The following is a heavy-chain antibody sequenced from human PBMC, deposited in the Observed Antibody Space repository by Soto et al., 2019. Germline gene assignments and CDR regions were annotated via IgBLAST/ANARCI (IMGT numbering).Heavy chain of an antibody. CDR3: AKWACSGGSCYFDY. V-gene: IGHV3-23*01. D-gene: IGHD2-15*01. J-gene: IGHJ4*02. CDR2: ISGRGGST. Sequence: EVQLLESGGGLVQPGGSLRLSSAAPGLTFRTYAMTWVRQAPGKGLEWVSIISGRGGSTSDADSVKGRFTVTRDNSKNTLYVQMNSLRAEATAVYYCAKWACSGGSCYFDYWGQGTLVIVSS. CDR1: GLTFRTYA.